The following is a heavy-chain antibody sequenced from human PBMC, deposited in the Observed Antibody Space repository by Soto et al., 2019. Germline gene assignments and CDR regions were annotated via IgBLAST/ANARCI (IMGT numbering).Heavy chain of an antibody. CDR3: ARDDSSVGENRYFDL. CDR2: INAGNGNT. Sequence: QVQLVQSGAEVKKPGASVKVSCKASGYTFTSYAMHWVRQAPGQRLEWMGWINAGNGNTRYSQKFQGRVTITRATSASTAYTKLRSLGSAATAVYYCARDDSSVGENRYFDLWGRGTLVTVSS. D-gene: IGHD3-22*01. V-gene: IGHV1-3*01. CDR1: GYTFTSYA. J-gene: IGHJ2*01.